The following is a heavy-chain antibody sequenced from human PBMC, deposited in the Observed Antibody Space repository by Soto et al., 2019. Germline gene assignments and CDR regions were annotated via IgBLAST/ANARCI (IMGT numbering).Heavy chain of an antibody. CDR2: ISNDDI. V-gene: IGHV3-48*01. Sequence: GGSLRLSCAASGFTFSLYSMNWVRQAPGKGLEWISYISNDDISYADSVKGRFTISRDNAGSPLFLQMNSLRAEDTAVYYCARDKDWAFDYWGQGILVTVSS. CDR1: GFTFSLYS. CDR3: ARDKDWAFDY. D-gene: IGHD3-9*01. J-gene: IGHJ4*02.